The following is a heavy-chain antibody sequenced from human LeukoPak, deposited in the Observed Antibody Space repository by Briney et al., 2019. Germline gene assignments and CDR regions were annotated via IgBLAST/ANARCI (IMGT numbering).Heavy chain of an antibody. D-gene: IGHD1-26*01. CDR3: AGARGATYFDY. V-gene: IGHV5-51*01. CDR2: IFPGDSDT. Sequence: GESLKISCKASGYIFANYWIGWVRQMPGKGLEWMGIIFPGDSDTRYSPSFQGQVTISVDKSINTAYLQWRSLKAADTAMCYCAGARGATYFDYWGQGTLVSVSS. J-gene: IGHJ4*02. CDR1: GYIFANYW.